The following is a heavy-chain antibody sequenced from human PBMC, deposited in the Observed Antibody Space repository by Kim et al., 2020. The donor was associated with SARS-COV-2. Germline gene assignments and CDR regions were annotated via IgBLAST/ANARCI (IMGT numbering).Heavy chain of an antibody. CDR3: ARGYDYVWGSYRSRGGWTEDY. CDR2: IYHSGST. V-gene: IGHV4-38-2*02. CDR1: GYSISSGYY. D-gene: IGHD3-16*02. J-gene: IGHJ4*02. Sequence: SETLSLTCTVSGYSISSGYYWGWIRQPPGKGLEWIGSIYHSGSTYYNPSLKSRVTISVDTSKNQFSLKLSSVTAADTAVYYCARGYDYVWGSYRSRGGWTEDYWGQGTLVTVSS.